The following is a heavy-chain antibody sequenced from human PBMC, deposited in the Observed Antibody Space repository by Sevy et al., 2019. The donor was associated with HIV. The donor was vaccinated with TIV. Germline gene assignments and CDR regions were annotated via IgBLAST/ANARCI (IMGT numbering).Heavy chain of an antibody. CDR3: STDPIILLLVTDGMDV. V-gene: IGHV3-15*01. D-gene: IGHD2-8*01. Sequence: GGSLRLSCAASGFTFTYAWMSWVRLAPGKGLEWVGRIKSRADGGTIDYAAPVKGRFTISRDDSKNTLYLQMNSLKTEDTAVYYCSTDPIILLLVTDGMDVWGQGTTVTVSS. J-gene: IGHJ6*02. CDR2: IKSRADGGTI. CDR1: GFTFTYAW.